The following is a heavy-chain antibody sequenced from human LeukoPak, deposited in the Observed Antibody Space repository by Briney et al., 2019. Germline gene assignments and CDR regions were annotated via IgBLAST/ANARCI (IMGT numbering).Heavy chain of an antibody. V-gene: IGHV3-21*04. D-gene: IGHD1-26*01. CDR3: AREHMGVAAFDI. Sequence: GGSLRLSCAASGFTFSTYYMNWVRQAPGKGLEWVSSISTSSSYIYYADAVKGRFTISRDNAKNSLYLQMNSLRAEDTAVYYCAREHMGVAAFDIWGQGTMVTVSS. J-gene: IGHJ3*02. CDR2: ISTSSSYI. CDR1: GFTFSTYY.